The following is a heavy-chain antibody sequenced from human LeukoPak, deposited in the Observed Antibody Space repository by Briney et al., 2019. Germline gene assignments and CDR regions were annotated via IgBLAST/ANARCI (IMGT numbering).Heavy chain of an antibody. J-gene: IGHJ3*02. CDR1: GGSISGSSYY. Sequence: PSETLSLTCTVSGGSISGSSYYWGWVRQPPGKGLEWIGYIYYSGSTYYNPSLKSRVTISVDTSKNQFSLKLNSVTAADTAVYYCAKFGRVYVPAFDIWGQGTMVTVSS. CDR2: IYYSGST. D-gene: IGHD3-10*01. V-gene: IGHV4-39*01. CDR3: AKFGRVYVPAFDI.